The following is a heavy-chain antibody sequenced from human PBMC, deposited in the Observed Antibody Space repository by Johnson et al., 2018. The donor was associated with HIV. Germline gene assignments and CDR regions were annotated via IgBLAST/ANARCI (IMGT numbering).Heavy chain of an antibody. CDR3: AKGGVAAAKGAFEI. CDR1: GFTFDDYT. V-gene: IGHV3-43*01. J-gene: IGHJ3*02. D-gene: IGHD6-25*01. CDR2: ISWDGGST. Sequence: QLVESGGVVVQPGGSLRLSCAASGFTFDDYTMHWVRQAPGKGLEWVSLISWDGGSTYYADSVKGRFTISRDNSKNSLYLQMNSLRTEDTALYYCAKGGVAAAKGAFEIWGQGTMVTVSS.